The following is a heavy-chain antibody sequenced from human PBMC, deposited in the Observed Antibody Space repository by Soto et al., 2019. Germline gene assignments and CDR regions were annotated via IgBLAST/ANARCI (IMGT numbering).Heavy chain of an antibody. CDR1: GFSLSTSGVG. CDR3: AYLPCSGGSCYWFSFSGMDV. Sequence: QITLKESGPTLVKPTQTLTLTCTFSGFSLSTSGVGVAWIRQPPGKALEWLALIYWDDDTRYRPSLESRLTITKDTFKNQVVLTMTNMDSVDTATYYCAYLPCSGGSCYWFSFSGMDVWGQGTTVTVSS. D-gene: IGHD2-15*01. V-gene: IGHV2-5*02. CDR2: IYWDDDT. J-gene: IGHJ6*02.